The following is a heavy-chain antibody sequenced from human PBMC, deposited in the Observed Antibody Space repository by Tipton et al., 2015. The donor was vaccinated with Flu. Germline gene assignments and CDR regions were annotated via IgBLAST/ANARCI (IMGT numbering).Heavy chain of an antibody. CDR1: GGSFSGYY. Sequence: TLSLTCAVNGGSFSGYYWSWIRQPPGKGLEWIGRIYTSGSTNYNPSLKSRVTISVDTSKNQFSLKLSSVTAADTAVYYCAREEARIAAADLYYYGMDVWGQGTTVTVSS. CDR2: IYTSGST. J-gene: IGHJ6*02. CDR3: AREEARIAAADLYYYGMDV. D-gene: IGHD6-13*01. V-gene: IGHV4-4*08.